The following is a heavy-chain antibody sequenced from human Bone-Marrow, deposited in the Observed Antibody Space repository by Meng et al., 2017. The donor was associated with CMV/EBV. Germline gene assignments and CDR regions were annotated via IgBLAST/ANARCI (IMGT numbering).Heavy chain of an antibody. V-gene: IGHV1-8*03. CDR1: GYTFTSYD. CDR2: MNPNSGNT. Sequence: ASVKVSCKASGYTFTSYDINWVRQATGQGLEWMGWMNPNSGNTGYAQKFQGRVTITRNTSISTAYLELSSLRSEDTAVYYFSRAPIPHFYDFWRGYYGGYYYGMDVWGQGTTVTVSS. J-gene: IGHJ6*02. CDR3: SRAPIPHFYDFWRGYYGGYYYGMDV. D-gene: IGHD3-3*01.